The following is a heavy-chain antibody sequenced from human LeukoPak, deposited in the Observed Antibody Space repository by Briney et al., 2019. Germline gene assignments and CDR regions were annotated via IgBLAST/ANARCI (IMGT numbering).Heavy chain of an antibody. CDR1: GYTFTCYY. Sequence: ASVKVSCKASGYTFTCYYMHWVRQAPGQGLEWMGWINPNSGGTNYAQKFQCRVTMTRDTSISTAYMELSRLRSDDTAVYYCARDCPHQLLSMPYNWFDHWGQGTLVTVSS. CDR3: ARDCPHQLLSMPYNWFDH. D-gene: IGHD2-2*01. CDR2: INPNSGGT. J-gene: IGHJ5*02. V-gene: IGHV1-2*02.